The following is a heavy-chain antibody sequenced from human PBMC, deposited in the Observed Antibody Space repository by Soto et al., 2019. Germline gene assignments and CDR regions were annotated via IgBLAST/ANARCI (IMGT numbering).Heavy chain of an antibody. CDR2: ISASGGGT. V-gene: IGHV3-23*01. CDR1: GFTFSNYA. CDR3: TKWTDYAAPSAY. Sequence: EVQLLESGGGLVQPGGSLRLSCAASGFTFSNYARSWVRQAPGAGLQWVSAISASGGGTWYADSVKGRFTISRDNSKNMLYLQMNKMGAEDAAVYYSTKWTDYAAPSAYWCQRNLVTVSS. D-gene: IGHD2-2*01. J-gene: IGHJ4*02.